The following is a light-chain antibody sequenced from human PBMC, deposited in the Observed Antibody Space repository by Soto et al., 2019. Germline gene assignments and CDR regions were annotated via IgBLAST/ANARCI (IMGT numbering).Light chain of an antibody. V-gene: IGKV3-15*01. CDR1: QSVNSN. CDR2: RAS. J-gene: IGKJ1*01. CDR3: QQYNDWPRT. Sequence: EILMTQSPATLSVSPVERVTLSCRASQSVNSNLACYQQKPGQAPRLLIYRASTRATGFPARFSVSGSGTDFTLTISGLQSEDFEVYYCQQYNDWPRTFGQGTTVDSK.